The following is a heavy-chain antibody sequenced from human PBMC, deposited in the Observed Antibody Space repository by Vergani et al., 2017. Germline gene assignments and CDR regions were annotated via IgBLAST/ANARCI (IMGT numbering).Heavy chain of an antibody. CDR1: GGSISGYY. CDR3: AREFTSGGRYYYGMDV. Sequence: QVQLQESGPGLVKPSETLSLTCTVSGGSISGYYWSRIRQPPGKGLEWIGEINHSGSTNYNPSLKSRVTISVDTSKNQFSLKLSSVTAADTAVYYCAREFTSGGRYYYGMDVWGQGTTVTVSS. D-gene: IGHD2-15*01. CDR2: INHSGST. V-gene: IGHV4-34*09. J-gene: IGHJ6*02.